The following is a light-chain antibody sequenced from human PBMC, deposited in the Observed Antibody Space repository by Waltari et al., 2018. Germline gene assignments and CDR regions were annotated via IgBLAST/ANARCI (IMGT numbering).Light chain of an antibody. CDR3: QHYNDWPPYN. Sequence: EIILTQSPATLSVSPGDRASLSCRASQNIGYSLAWYQQKPGQVPSLLLYDASTRATGISDRFRGSGSGTEFTLTINGLQSEDFAVYYCQHYNDWPPYNFGQGTKVEIK. CDR1: QNIGYS. V-gene: IGKV3-15*01. J-gene: IGKJ2*01. CDR2: DAS.